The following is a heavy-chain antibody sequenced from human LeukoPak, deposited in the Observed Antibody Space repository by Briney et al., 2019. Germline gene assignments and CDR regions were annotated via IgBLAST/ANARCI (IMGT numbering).Heavy chain of an antibody. V-gene: IGHV1-69*13. CDR3: RSEEDIGSSYFNY. Sequence: SVKASRKASGVTCLRPAIRRVRDPPGQGLEWVGHIILMFGTTTYAQNFQGRVTISADESTTTVYMELTRLTSDDTAIYYCRSEEDIGSSYFNYWGQGTQVIVSS. CDR1: GVTCLRPA. J-gene: IGHJ4*02. D-gene: IGHD6-6*01. CDR2: IILMFGTT.